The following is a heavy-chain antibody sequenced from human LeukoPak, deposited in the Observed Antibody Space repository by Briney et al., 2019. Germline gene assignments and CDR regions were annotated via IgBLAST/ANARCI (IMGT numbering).Heavy chain of an antibody. J-gene: IGHJ1*01. CDR1: GDSVSSYY. D-gene: IGHD4-23*01. V-gene: IGHV4-59*08. CDR2: INYSGST. CDR3: ANSPRGTEYFHH. Sequence: SETLSLTCTVSGDSVSSYYWSWIRQPPGKGLEWIGYINYSGSTNYNPSLKSRVTISGDTSKNQFSLKLSSVTAADTAVYYCANSPRGTEYFHHWGQGTLATVSS.